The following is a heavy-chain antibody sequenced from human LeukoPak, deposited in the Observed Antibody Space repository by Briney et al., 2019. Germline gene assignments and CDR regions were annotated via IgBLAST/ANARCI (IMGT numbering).Heavy chain of an antibody. D-gene: IGHD6-13*01. Sequence: GGSLRLSCAASGFIFRNFAISWVRQAPGMGLQWVSAISGSGSNIYYADSVKGRFTISRDNARNSLYLQVNSLRAEDTAVYYCARDRVWTILYWGQGTLVTVSS. CDR3: ARDRVWTILY. CDR1: GFIFRNFA. CDR2: ISGSGSNI. J-gene: IGHJ4*02. V-gene: IGHV3-23*01.